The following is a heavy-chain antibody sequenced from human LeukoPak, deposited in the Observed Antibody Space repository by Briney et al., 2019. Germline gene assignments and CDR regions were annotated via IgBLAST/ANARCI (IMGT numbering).Heavy chain of an antibody. D-gene: IGHD4-17*01. J-gene: IGHJ3*02. V-gene: IGHV1-2*02. CDR2: INPNSGGT. Sequence: SVKVSCKASGYTFTGYYMHWVRQAPGQGLEWMGWINPNSGGTNYAQKFQGRVTMTRDTSISTAYMELSRLRSDDTAVYYCARDKDYGDYLQASRAFDIWGQGTMVTVSS. CDR1: GYTFTGYY. CDR3: ARDKDYGDYLQASRAFDI.